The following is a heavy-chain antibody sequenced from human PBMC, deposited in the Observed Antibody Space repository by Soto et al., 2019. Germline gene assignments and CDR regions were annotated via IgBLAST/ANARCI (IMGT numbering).Heavy chain of an antibody. V-gene: IGHV4-59*01. CDR2: IYYSVST. J-gene: IGHJ4*02. CDR1: GGSISSYY. CDR3: ARETEGVPDY. D-gene: IGHD3-10*01. Sequence: SETLSLTCTVSGGSISSYYWSWIRQPPGKGLEWIGYIYYSVSTNYNPSLKSRVTISVDTSKNQFSLKLSSVTAADTAVYYCARETEGVPDYWGQGTLVTVSS.